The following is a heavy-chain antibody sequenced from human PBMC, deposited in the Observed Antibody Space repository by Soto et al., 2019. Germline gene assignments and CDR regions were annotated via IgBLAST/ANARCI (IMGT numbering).Heavy chain of an antibody. CDR1: GGSFSGYY. D-gene: IGHD3-3*01. CDR3: ARIRITIFGVVITQYYFDY. Sequence: SETLSLTCVVYGGSFSGYYWSWIRQPPGKGLEWIGEINHSGSTNYNPSLKSRVTISVDTSKNQFSLKLSSVTAADAAVYYCARIRITIFGVVITQYYFDYWGQGTLVTVSS. J-gene: IGHJ4*02. CDR2: INHSGST. V-gene: IGHV4-34*01.